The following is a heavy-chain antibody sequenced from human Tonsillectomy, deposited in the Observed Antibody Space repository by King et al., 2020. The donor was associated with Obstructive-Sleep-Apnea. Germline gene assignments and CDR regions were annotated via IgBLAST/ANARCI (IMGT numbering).Heavy chain of an antibody. CDR2: IYFSGST. D-gene: IGHD6-13*01. CDR1: GGSISSYY. J-gene: IGHJ3*02. CDR3: ATRIAGGLDAFDI. Sequence: QLQESGPGLVKPSETLSLTCTVSGGSISSYYLSWIRQPPGKGLEVIGYIYFSGSTNYNPSLKMRVTISVDTSKNQFSLKLSSVTAADTAVYYCATRIAGGLDAFDIWGQGTMVTVSS. V-gene: IGHV4-59*08.